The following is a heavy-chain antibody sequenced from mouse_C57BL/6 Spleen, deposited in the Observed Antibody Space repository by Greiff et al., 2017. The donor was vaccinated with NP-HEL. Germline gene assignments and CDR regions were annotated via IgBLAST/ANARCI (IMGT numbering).Heavy chain of an antibody. Sequence: SGYSFTDYNMNWVKQSNGKSLEWIGVINPNYGTTSYNQKFKGKATLTVDQSSSTAYMQLNSLTSEDSAVYYCARQFITTGGWYFDVWGTGTTVTVSS. CDR2: INPNYGTT. J-gene: IGHJ1*03. D-gene: IGHD1-1*01. CDR3: ARQFITTGGWYFDV. V-gene: IGHV1-39*01. CDR1: GYSFTDYN.